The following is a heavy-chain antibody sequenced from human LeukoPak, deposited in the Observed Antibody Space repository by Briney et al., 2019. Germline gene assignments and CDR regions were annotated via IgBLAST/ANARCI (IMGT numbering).Heavy chain of an antibody. CDR2: ISSSGSYT. J-gene: IGHJ4*02. D-gene: IGHD6-13*01. V-gene: IGHV3-11*06. CDR1: GFIFSDYY. Sequence: PGGSLRLSCAASGFIFSDYYMSWIRQAPGKGLEWVSYISSSGSYTNYADSVKGRFTISRDNAKNSLYLQMNSLRVEDTAVYYCARVYGVLGSRDRQLVHWGQGTLVTVSS. CDR3: ARVYGVLGSRDRQLVH.